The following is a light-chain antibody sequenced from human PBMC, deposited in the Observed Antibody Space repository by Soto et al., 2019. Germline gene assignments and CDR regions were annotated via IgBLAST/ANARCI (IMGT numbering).Light chain of an antibody. CDR2: EIS. J-gene: IGKJ5*01. V-gene: IGKV2D-29*01. Sequence: DIVMTQTPLSLSVTPGQPASISCKSSESLLHSDGKTYLYWNLQKPGQPPQILIYEISNRLSGVPDRFSGSGSGTDFTLKISRVEAEDVGVYYCMQSLQVPITFGQGTRLEIK. CDR3: MQSLQVPIT. CDR1: ESLLHSDGKTY.